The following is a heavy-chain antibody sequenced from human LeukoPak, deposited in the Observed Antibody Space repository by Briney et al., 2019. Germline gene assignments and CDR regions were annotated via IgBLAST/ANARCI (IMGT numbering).Heavy chain of an antibody. D-gene: IGHD3-10*01. Sequence: GGSLRLSCVASGFTFRNYWMTWVRQAPGKGLEWVANIHKDGSEKYFVASVRGRFTISRDNAKDSLYLQMSSLRAEDTAVYYCVRGSSGTVVRGVAWAWFDPWGQETLVTVSS. CDR2: IHKDGSEK. CDR1: GFTFRNYW. V-gene: IGHV3-7*05. J-gene: IGHJ5*02. CDR3: VRGSSGTVVRGVAWAWFDP.